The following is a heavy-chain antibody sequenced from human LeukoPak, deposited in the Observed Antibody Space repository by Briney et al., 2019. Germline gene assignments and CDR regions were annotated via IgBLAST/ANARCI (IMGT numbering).Heavy chain of an antibody. D-gene: IGHD1-20*01. CDR1: GFTFSYYA. CDR2: ISGSGGST. J-gene: IGHJ4*02. V-gene: IGHV3-23*01. CDR3: AKDHTVSITYYFDY. Sequence: QSGGSLRLSCAASGFTFSYYAMSWVRQAPGKGLEWVSAISGSGGSTYYADSVKGRFTISRDNSKNTLYLQMNSLRAEDTAVYYCAKDHTVSITYYFDYRGQGTLVTVSS.